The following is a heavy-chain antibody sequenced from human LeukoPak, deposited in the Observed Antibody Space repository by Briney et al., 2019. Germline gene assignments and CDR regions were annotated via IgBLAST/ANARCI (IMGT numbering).Heavy chain of an antibody. D-gene: IGHD1-26*01. CDR2: INPNSGGT. CDR3: ARYSGSYYRFDY. V-gene: IGHV1-2*02. CDR1: GYTFTGYY. J-gene: IGHJ4*02. Sequence: ASVKVSCKASGYTFTGYYMHWVRQAPGQGLEWMGWINPNSGGTNYAQKFQGRVTMTRDTSISTAYMELSRLRSDDTAVYYCARYSGSYYRFDYWGPGTLVTVSS.